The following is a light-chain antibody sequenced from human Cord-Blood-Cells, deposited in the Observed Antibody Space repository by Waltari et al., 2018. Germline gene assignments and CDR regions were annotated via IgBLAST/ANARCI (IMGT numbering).Light chain of an antibody. J-gene: IGLJ2*01. CDR1: SSDVGGYNY. CDR2: DVS. V-gene: IGLV2-14*01. CDR3: SSYTSSSTLV. Sequence: QSALTQPASVSGSPGQSITISCTGTSSDVGGYNYVSWYQQHPGEAPKPMIYDVSKRLTGVSNRFSGSKSGNTASLTISGLQAEDEADYYCSSYTSSSTLVFGGGTKLTVL.